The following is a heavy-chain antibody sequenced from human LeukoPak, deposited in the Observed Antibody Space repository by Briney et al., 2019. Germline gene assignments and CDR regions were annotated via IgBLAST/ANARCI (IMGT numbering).Heavy chain of an antibody. CDR3: VIPNPAGTSLECFQH. Sequence: GGSLRLSCSASGFTFSSYAMHWVRQAPGKGLEYVSAISSNGGSTYYADSVKGRFTISRDNSKNTLYLQMSSLRAEDTAVYYCVIPNPAGTSLECFQHWGQGTLVTVSS. D-gene: IGHD6-19*01. V-gene: IGHV3-64D*06. CDR1: GFTFSSYA. J-gene: IGHJ1*01. CDR2: ISSNGGST.